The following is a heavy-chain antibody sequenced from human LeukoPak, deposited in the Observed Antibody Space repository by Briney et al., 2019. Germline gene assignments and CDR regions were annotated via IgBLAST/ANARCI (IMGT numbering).Heavy chain of an antibody. V-gene: IGHV3-30*18. CDR1: GFTFSSYG. CDR3: AKDPPAGLYGSGLDC. J-gene: IGHJ4*02. D-gene: IGHD6-19*01. CDR2: ISYDGSNK. Sequence: GGSLRLSCAASGFTFSSYGMHWVRQAPGKGLEWVAVISYDGSNKYYADSVKGRFTISRDNSKNTLYLQMNSLRAEDTAVYYCAKDPPAGLYGSGLDCWVQGTLVTVSS.